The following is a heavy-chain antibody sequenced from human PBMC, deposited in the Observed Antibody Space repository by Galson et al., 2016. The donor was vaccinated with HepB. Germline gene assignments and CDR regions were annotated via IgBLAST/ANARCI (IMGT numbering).Heavy chain of an antibody. V-gene: IGHV3-66*02. Sequence: SLRLSCAASDFSVNYNFMSWVRQAPGKGLEWVSVIHGGVTTSYYANSLEGRFTISRDTSKNTLYLEMNSLRPEDTAVYYCARPHSSAYRNAFDIWGQGTMVTVS. CDR2: IHGGVTT. CDR3: ARPHSSAYRNAFDI. D-gene: IGHD3-22*01. J-gene: IGHJ3*02. CDR1: DFSVNYNF.